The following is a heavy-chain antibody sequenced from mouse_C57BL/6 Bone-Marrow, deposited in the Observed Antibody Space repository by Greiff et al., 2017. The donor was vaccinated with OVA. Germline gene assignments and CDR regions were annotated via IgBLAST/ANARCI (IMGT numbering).Heavy chain of an antibody. V-gene: IGHV3-6*01. J-gene: IGHJ2*01. CDR2: ISYDGSN. D-gene: IGHD1-1*01. Sequence: EESGPGLVKPSQSLSLTCSVTGYSITSGYYWNWIRQFPGNKLEWMGYISYDGSNNYNPSLKNRISITRDTSKNQFFLKLNSVTTEDTATYYGACPYYYGSRGFDYWGQGTTRTVSS. CDR3: ACPYYYGSRGFDY. CDR1: GYSITSGYY.